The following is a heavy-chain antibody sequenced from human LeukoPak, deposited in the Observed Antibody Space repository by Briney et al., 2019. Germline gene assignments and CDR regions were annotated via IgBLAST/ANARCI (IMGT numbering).Heavy chain of an antibody. D-gene: IGHD3-22*01. Sequence: GGSLRLSSAASGFTFSSYGMHWVRQAPGKGLEWVAVIWYDGSNKYYADSVKGRFTISRDNSKNTLYLQMNSLRAEDTAVYYCAKDEVLYDSSGYPDYWGQGTLVTVSS. CDR2: IWYDGSNK. CDR1: GFTFSSYG. J-gene: IGHJ4*02. CDR3: AKDEVLYDSSGYPDY. V-gene: IGHV3-33*06.